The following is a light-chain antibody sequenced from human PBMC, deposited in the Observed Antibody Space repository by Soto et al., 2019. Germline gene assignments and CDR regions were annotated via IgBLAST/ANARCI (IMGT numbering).Light chain of an antibody. CDR1: SSDVGGYNY. Sequence: QSLLTQPACVSGCRGQSISISCTGSSSDVGGYNYVSWYQQHPGRAPKLVIYEVSYRPSRVSNRFSGSKSGKTASLTISGLQAEDEADYYCSSKTSRTTYVFGTGTKVTVL. J-gene: IGLJ1*01. CDR3: SSKTSRTTYV. CDR2: EVS. V-gene: IGLV2-14*01.